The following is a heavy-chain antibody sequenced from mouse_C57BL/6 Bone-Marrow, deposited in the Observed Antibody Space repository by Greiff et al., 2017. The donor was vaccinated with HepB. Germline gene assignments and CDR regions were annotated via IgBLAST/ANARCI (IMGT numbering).Heavy chain of an antibody. J-gene: IGHJ3*01. CDR1: GYTFTSYD. V-gene: IGHV1-85*01. Sequence: VQLQQSGPELVKPGASVKLSCKASGYTFTSYDINWVKQRPGQGLEWIGWIYARDGSTKYNEKFKGKATLTVDTSSSTAYMELHSLTSEDSAVYFCARYYGSSLAWFAYWGQGTLVTVSA. D-gene: IGHD1-1*01. CDR2: IYARDGST. CDR3: ARYYGSSLAWFAY.